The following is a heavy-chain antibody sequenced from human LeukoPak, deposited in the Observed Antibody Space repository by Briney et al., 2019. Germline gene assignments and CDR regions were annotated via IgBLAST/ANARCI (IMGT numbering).Heavy chain of an antibody. Sequence: SETLSLTCTVSGGSISSYYWSWIRQPAGKGLEYIGRIYSTGSTNYNPSLRSRVTISVDTSKNRFSLKLSSVTAADTALYYCANLGGGWPFVVVTAWGQGTLVTVSS. V-gene: IGHV4-4*07. CDR2: IYSTGST. CDR1: GGSISSYY. J-gene: IGHJ4*02. CDR3: ANLGGGWPFVVVTA. D-gene: IGHD2-21*02.